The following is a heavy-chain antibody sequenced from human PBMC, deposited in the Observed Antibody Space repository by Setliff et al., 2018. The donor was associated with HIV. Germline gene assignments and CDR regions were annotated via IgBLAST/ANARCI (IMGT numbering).Heavy chain of an antibody. V-gene: IGHV4-39*01. J-gene: IGHJ4*02. CDR1: GGSISSSSYY. CDR3: ARARVRPSPQYYFDY. Sequence: SETLSLTCTVSGGSISSSSYYWGWIRQPPGKGLEWIGSIYYSGSTYYNPSLKSRVTISVDTSKNQFSLKLSSVTAADTAVYYCARARVRPSPQYYFDYWGQGALVTVSS. CDR2: IYYSGST.